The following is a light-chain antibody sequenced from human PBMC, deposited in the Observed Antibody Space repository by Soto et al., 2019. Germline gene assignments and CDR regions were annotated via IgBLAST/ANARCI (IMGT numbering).Light chain of an antibody. V-gene: IGLV2-23*01. CDR1: SSDVGSYNL. CDR2: EGS. Sequence: QSVLTQPAPVSGSPGQSITISCTGTSSDVGSYNLVSWYQQHPGKAPKLMIYEGSKRPSGVSNRFSGSKSGNTASLTISGLQAEDEADYYCCSYAGSSILFGGGTKVTVL. J-gene: IGLJ3*02. CDR3: CSYAGSSIL.